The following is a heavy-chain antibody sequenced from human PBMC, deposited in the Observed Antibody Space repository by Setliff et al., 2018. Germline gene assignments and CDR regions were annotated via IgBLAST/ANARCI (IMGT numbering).Heavy chain of an antibody. CDR1: GGSFSGYY. Sequence: RLRETLSLTCAVYGGSFSGYYWSWIRQPPGKGLEWSGEINHSGSTNYNPSLKSRLTISVDTSKNQFSLKLSSVTAADTAVYYCARGRHRSGWYSGDAFDIWGQGTMVTVSS. CDR3: ARGRHRSGWYSGDAFDI. V-gene: IGHV4-34*01. D-gene: IGHD6-19*01. CDR2: INHSGST. J-gene: IGHJ3*02.